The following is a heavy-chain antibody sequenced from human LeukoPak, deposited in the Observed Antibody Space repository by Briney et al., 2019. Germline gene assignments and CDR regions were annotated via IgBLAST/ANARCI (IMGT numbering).Heavy chain of an antibody. CDR3: ARDAGPYYFDY. CDR2: ISNTGNTI. V-gene: IGHV3-11*01. CDR1: GFTFSDFY. J-gene: IGHJ4*02. Sequence: GGSLRLSCAASGFTFSDFYMSWIRQAPGKGLEWVSYISNTGNTIYYADSVKGRFTISRDNAKNSLFLQMNSLRAEDTAVYYCARDAGPYYFDYWGQGTPVTVSS.